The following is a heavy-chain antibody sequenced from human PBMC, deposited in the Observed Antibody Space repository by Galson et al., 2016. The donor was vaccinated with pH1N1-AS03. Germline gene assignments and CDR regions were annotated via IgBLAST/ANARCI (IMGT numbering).Heavy chain of an antibody. CDR2: VSGNGGSE. D-gene: IGHD6-19*01. CDR1: GFTFANTA. V-gene: IGHV3-23*01. CDR3: ANIPVAGSWYFHL. J-gene: IGHJ1*01. Sequence: SLRLSCAASGFTFANTAMNWVRQAPGKGLAWVAAVSGNGGSEYYADSVKGRFTISRDNSKNTLFLQMNNLRAEDTAVYYCANIPVAGSWYFHLWGQGTLVTVSS.